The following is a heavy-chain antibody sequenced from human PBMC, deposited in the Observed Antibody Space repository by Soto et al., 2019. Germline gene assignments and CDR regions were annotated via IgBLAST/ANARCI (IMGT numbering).Heavy chain of an antibody. J-gene: IGHJ4*02. CDR2: ISWNSGSI. V-gene: IGHV3-9*01. Sequence: GGSLRLSCAASGFTFDDYAMHWVRQAPGKGLEWVSGISWNSGSIGYADSVKGRFTISRDNAKNSLYLQMNSLRAEDTALYYCAKDSSDSSDWNRLDYWGQGTLVTVSS. CDR1: GFTFDDYA. CDR3: AKDSSDSSDWNRLDY. D-gene: IGHD6-19*01.